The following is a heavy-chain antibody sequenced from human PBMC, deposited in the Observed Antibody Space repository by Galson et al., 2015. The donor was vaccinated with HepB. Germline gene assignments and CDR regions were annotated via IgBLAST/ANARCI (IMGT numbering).Heavy chain of an antibody. CDR1: GYTFTSYG. V-gene: IGHV1-18*01. J-gene: IGHJ5*02. CDR2: ISAYNGNT. Sequence: SVKVSCKASGYTFTSYGISWVRQAPGQGLEWMGWISAYNGNTNYAQKLQGRVTMTTDTSTSTAYMELRSLRSDDTAVYYCARVSAAAVKNWFDPWGQGTLVTVSS. D-gene: IGHD6-13*01. CDR3: ARVSAAAVKNWFDP.